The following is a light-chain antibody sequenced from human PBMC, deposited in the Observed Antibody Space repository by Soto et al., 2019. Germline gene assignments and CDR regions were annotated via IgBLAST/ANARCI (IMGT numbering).Light chain of an antibody. CDR3: QPSHSTPPIT. CDR1: QSISDY. J-gene: IGKJ5*01. Sequence: QMTQSPSSLSASVCDRVTITCRASQSISDYLNWYQQRPGEAPKLLIYAASRLHSGVPSRLSGSGACTDFTLTISSLQPEAFATYYGQPSHSTPPITFGQGTRLEI. CDR2: AAS. V-gene: IGKV1-39*01.